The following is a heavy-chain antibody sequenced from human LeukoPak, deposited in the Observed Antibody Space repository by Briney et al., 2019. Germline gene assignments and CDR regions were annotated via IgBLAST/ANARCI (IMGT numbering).Heavy chain of an antibody. CDR3: ARSYGGNSDY. CDR2: FHPEDGET. D-gene: IGHD4-23*01. CDR1: GYTVTELS. V-gene: IGHV1-24*01. J-gene: IGHJ4*02. Sequence: APVKVSCKVSGYTVTELSMHWVRQSPGKGLEWMGGFHPEDGETIYAQKFQGRVTMTEDTSTDTAYMELSSLRSEDTAVYYCARSYGGNSDYWGQGTLVTVSS.